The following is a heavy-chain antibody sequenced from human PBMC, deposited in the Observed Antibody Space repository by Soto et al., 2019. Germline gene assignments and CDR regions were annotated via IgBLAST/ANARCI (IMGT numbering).Heavy chain of an antibody. CDR3: ARVWLLGNWLDP. D-gene: IGHD2-15*01. J-gene: IGHJ5*02. Sequence: ASVKVSCKASGYTFTSYGISWVRQAPGQGLEWMGWISAYNGNTNYAQKLQGRVTMTTDTPTSTAYMELRSLRSDDTAVYYCARVWLLGNWLDPWGQGTLVPYPQ. CDR1: GYTFTSYG. CDR2: ISAYNGNT. V-gene: IGHV1-18*01.